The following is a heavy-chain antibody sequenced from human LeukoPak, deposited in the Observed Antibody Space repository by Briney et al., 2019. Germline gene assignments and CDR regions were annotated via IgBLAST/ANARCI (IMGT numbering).Heavy chain of an antibody. Sequence: PSETLSLTCTVSGGSISSYYWSWIRQPPGKGLEWIGYIYYSGSTNYNPSLKSRVTTSVDTSKNQFSLKLSSVTAADTAVYYCAREEYSPGHYSFDYWGQGTLVTVSS. CDR1: GGSISSYY. CDR2: IYYSGST. D-gene: IGHD5-18*01. CDR3: AREEYSPGHYSFDY. V-gene: IGHV4-59*12. J-gene: IGHJ4*02.